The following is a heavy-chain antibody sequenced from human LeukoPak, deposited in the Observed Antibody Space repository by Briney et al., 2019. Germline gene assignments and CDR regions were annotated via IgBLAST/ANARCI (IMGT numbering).Heavy chain of an antibody. Sequence: SVKVSCKASGGTFSSYAISWVRQAPGQGLEWMGGIIPIFGTANYAQKFQGRVTITADESTSTAYMELSSLRSEDTAVYYCAREPIVVVPAADSVYYYYGMDVWGQGTTVAVSS. J-gene: IGHJ6*02. D-gene: IGHD2-2*01. V-gene: IGHV1-69*13. CDR1: GGTFSSYA. CDR3: AREPIVVVPAADSVYYYYGMDV. CDR2: IIPIFGTA.